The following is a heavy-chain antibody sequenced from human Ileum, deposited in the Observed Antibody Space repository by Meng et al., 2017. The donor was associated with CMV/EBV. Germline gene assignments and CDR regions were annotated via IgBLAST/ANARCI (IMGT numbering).Heavy chain of an antibody. CDR3: AVLGGIAATRRKNYYYYYGMDV. CDR1: GGSFSGYY. V-gene: IGHV4-34*01. J-gene: IGHJ6*02. D-gene: IGHD6-13*01. Sequence: GSLRLSCAVYGGSFSGYYWSWIRQPPGKGLEWIWEINHSGSTNYNPSLKSRVTISVDTSKNQFPLKLSSVTAADTAVYYCAVLGGIAATRRKNYYYYYGMDVWGQGTTVTVSS. CDR2: INHSGST.